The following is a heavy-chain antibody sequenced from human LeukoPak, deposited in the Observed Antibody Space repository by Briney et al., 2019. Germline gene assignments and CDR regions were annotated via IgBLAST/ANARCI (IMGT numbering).Heavy chain of an antibody. J-gene: IGHJ4*02. CDR3: AKSSLVVVTAGDY. CDR2: ISGSGGST. CDR1: GFTFSSYA. Sequence: PGGSLGLSCAASGFTFSSYAMSWVRQAPGKGLEWVSAISGSGGSTYYADSVKGRFTISRDNSKNTLYLQMNSLRAEDTAVYYCAKSSLVVVTAGDYWGQGTLVTVSS. D-gene: IGHD2-21*02. V-gene: IGHV3-23*01.